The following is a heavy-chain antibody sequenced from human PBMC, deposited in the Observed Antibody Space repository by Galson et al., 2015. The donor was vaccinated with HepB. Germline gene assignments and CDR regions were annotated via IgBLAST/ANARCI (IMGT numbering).Heavy chain of an antibody. J-gene: IGHJ4*02. CDR2: ISYDETNK. D-gene: IGHD6-13*01. Sequence: SLRLSCAASGFTFSYYAMHWVRQAPGKGLEWVSIISYDETNKYYADSVKGRFTISRDNSKSTFYLQVNSLRTEDTAVYYCAADGTASVQPDNWGQGTLVTVSS. V-gene: IGHV3-30-3*01. CDR1: GFTFSYYA. CDR3: AADGTASVQPDN.